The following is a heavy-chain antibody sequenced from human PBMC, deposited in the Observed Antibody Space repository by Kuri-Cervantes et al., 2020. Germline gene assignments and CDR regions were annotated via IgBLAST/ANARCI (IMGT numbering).Heavy chain of an antibody. CDR1: GGSISSSSYY. D-gene: IGHD1-14*01. Sequence: SETLSLTRTVSGGSISSSSYYWGWIRQPPGKGLEWIGSIYYSGSTYYNPSLKSRVTISVDTSKNQFSLKLSSVTAADTAVYYCARHWNRNNGGAFDIWGQGTMVTVSS. V-gene: IGHV4-39*01. CDR3: ARHWNRNNGGAFDI. CDR2: IYYSGST. J-gene: IGHJ3*02.